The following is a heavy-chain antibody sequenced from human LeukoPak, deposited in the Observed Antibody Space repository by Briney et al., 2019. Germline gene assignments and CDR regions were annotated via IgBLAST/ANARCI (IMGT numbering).Heavy chain of an antibody. CDR1: GFTFSSYA. Sequence: GGSLGLSCAASGFTFSSYAMSWVRQAPGKGLEWVSAISGSGGSTYYADSVKGRFTISRDNSKNTLYLQMNGLRAEDTAVYYCAKGGGYYHTFFDYWGQGTLVTVSS. CDR2: ISGSGGST. V-gene: IGHV3-23*01. D-gene: IGHD1-26*01. J-gene: IGHJ4*02. CDR3: AKGGGYYHTFFDY.